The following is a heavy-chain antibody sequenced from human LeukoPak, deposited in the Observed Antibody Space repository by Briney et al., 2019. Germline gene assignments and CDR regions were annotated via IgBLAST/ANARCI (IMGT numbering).Heavy chain of an antibody. CDR2: ISGSGGST. J-gene: IGHJ6*02. Sequence: GGSLRLSCAASGFTFSSYAMSWVRQAPGKGLEWVSAISGSGGSTYYADSVKGRFTISRDNSKNTLYLQMNSLRAEDTAVYYCAKEIRDGYKLSYYYYGMDVWGQGTTVTVSS. D-gene: IGHD5-12*01. V-gene: IGHV3-23*01. CDR1: GFTFSSYA. CDR3: AKEIRDGYKLSYYYYGMDV.